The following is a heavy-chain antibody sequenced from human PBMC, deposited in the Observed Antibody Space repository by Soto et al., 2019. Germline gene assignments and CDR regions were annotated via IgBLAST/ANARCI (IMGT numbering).Heavy chain of an antibody. J-gene: IGHJ4*02. CDR2: IYPGDSDT. CDR1: GYSFTSYW. Sequence: GESLKISCKGSGYSFTSYWIGWVRQMPGKGLEWMGIIYPGDSDTRYSPSFQGQVTISADKSISTAYLQWSSLKASDTAMDYCARMWIWGSYRQPDYFDYWGQGTLVTVSS. V-gene: IGHV5-51*01. D-gene: IGHD3-16*02. CDR3: ARMWIWGSYRQPDYFDY.